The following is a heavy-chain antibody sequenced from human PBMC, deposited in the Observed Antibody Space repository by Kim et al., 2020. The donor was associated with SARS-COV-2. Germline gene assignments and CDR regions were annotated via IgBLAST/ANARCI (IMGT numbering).Heavy chain of an antibody. CDR1: GYTFSNYA. V-gene: IGHV1-3*01. CDR2: INAGNGNT. D-gene: IGHD5-12*01. J-gene: IGHJ4*02. CDR3: ARVPDIVAHWLVGDY. Sequence: ASVKVSCKASGYTFSNYAMHWVRQAPGQRLEWMGWINAGNGNTKYSQKFQGRVTITRDTSASTAYMELSSLRSEDTAVYYCARVPDIVAHWLVGDYWGQGTLVTVSS.